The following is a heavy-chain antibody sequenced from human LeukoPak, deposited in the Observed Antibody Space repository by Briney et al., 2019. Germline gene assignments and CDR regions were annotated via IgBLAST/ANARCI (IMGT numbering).Heavy chain of an antibody. J-gene: IGHJ4*02. CDR3: ARDLRYYGSED. CDR2: IYYSGST. Sequence: PSETLSLTCTVSGGSISSGGYSWSWIRQPPGKGLEWIGYIYYSGSTYYNPSLKSRVTISVDTSKNQFSLKLSSVTAADTAVYYCARDLRYYGSEDWGQGTLVTVSS. D-gene: IGHD3-10*01. V-gene: IGHV4-30-4*07. CDR1: GGSISSGGYS.